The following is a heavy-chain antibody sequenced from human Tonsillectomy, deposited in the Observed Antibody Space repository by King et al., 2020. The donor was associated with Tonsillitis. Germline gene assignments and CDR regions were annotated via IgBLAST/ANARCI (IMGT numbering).Heavy chain of an antibody. CDR2: IKQDASQK. J-gene: IGHJ4*02. CDR1: TFLISNYW. CDR3: ISGVNADY. V-gene: IGHV3-7*01. Sequence: DVQLVESGGGLVQPGGSLRLSCTGSTFLISNYWMTWLRQAPGKGLEWVAAIKQDASQKFYMDSVKGRFTISRDNAKNSLYLQMNSLRAEDTAVYYCISGVNADYWGQGTLVTVSS. D-gene: IGHD1-1*01.